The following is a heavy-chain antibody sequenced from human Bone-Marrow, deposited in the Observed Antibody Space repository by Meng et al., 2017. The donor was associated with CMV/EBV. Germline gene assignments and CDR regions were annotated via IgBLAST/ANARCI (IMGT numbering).Heavy chain of an antibody. CDR3: ARGQRYHPYYYYGMDV. V-gene: IGHV4-34*01. J-gene: IGHJ6*02. Sequence: SETLSLTCAVSGGSFSGYYWSWIRQPPGKGLEWIGEINHSGSTNYNPSLKSRVTISVDTSKNQFSLKLSSVTAADTAVYYCARGQRYHPYYYYGMDVWGQGTTVTVSS. CDR2: INHSGST. D-gene: IGHD2-2*01. CDR1: GGSFSGYY.